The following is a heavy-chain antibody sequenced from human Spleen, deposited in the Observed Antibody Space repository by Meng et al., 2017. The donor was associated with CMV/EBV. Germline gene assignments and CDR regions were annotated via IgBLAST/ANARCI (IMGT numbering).Heavy chain of an antibody. Sequence: QGRRVQSGEEVKKPGASVKVSCKASGYTFTGYYMHWVRQAPGQGLEWMGWINPNSGGTNYAQKFQGRVTMTRDTSISTAYMELSRLRSDDTAVYYCARVLYCSGGSCDSSQGYWGQGTLVTVSS. V-gene: IGHV1-2*02. D-gene: IGHD2-15*01. CDR2: INPNSGGT. CDR1: GYTFTGYY. J-gene: IGHJ4*02. CDR3: ARVLYCSGGSCDSSQGY.